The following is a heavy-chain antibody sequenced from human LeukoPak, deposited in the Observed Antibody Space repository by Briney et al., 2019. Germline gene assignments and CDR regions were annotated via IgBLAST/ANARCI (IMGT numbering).Heavy chain of an antibody. J-gene: IGHJ3*02. Sequence: SVKVSCKASGDTFDTYTISWVRQVPGQGLEWMGGFIPAFNTAHYARKFQGRVTITMDASTTTDFMEMSSLRFEDTAVHYCVRDKGLTGDTCAFDIWGQGTMVTVSS. CDR3: VRDKGLTGDTCAFDI. CDR2: FIPAFNTA. V-gene: IGHV1-69*05. D-gene: IGHD7-27*01. CDR1: GDTFDTYT.